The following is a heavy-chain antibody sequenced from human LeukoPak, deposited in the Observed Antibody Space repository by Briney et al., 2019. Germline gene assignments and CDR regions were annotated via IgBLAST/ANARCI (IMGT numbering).Heavy chain of an antibody. CDR2: IYYSGST. CDR1: GGSISSSSYY. V-gene: IGHV4-39*07. CDR3: AGVTPKWLLLDY. D-gene: IGHD3-3*01. Sequence: SETLSLTCTVSGGSISSSSYYWGWIRQPPGKGLEWIGSIYYSGSTYYNPSLKSRVTISVDTSKNQFSLKLSSVTAADTAVYYCAGVTPKWLLLDYWGQGTLVTVSS. J-gene: IGHJ4*02.